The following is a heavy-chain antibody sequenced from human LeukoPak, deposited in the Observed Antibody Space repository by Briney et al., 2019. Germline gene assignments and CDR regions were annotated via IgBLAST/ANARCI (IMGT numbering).Heavy chain of an antibody. CDR1: GFTFSSYG. V-gene: IGHV3-33*01. CDR3: ARDSAHQGFDY. Sequence: GGSLRLSCAASGFTFSSYGMHWVRQAPGKGLEWVAVIWYDGSNKYYADSVKGRFTISRDNSKNTLYLQMNSLRAEDTAVYYCARDSAHQGFDYWGQGTLVTVSS. J-gene: IGHJ4*02. D-gene: IGHD3-10*01. CDR2: IWYDGSNK.